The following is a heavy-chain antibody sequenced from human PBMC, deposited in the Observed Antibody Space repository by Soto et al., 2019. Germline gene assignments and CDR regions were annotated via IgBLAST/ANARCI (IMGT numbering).Heavy chain of an antibody. V-gene: IGHV3-23*01. CDR2: ISGSGGGI. CDR1: GFSFSTYA. D-gene: IGHD3-16*01. Sequence: EVQLLESGGGLAQPGGSLRLSCAASGFSFSTYAMSWVRQAPGKGLEWVSVISGSGGGIYYADSVKGRFSISRDNSKNTLDLQMNSLRAEDTAVYYCAKGANNPMYNWFDPWGQGTLVTVSS. CDR3: AKGANNPMYNWFDP. J-gene: IGHJ5*02.